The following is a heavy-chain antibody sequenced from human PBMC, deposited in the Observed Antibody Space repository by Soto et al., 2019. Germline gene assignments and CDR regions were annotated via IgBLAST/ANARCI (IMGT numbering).Heavy chain of an antibody. Sequence: SETLSLTCTVSGGSISSGGYYWSWIRQHPGKGLEWIGYIYYSGSTYYNPSLKSRVTISVDTSKNQFSLKLSSVTAADTAVYYCARDGEFDSGYGMDVWGQGTTVTVSS. V-gene: IGHV4-31*03. CDR2: IYYSGST. CDR1: GGSISSGGYY. CDR3: ARDGEFDSGYGMDV. D-gene: IGHD1-26*01. J-gene: IGHJ6*02.